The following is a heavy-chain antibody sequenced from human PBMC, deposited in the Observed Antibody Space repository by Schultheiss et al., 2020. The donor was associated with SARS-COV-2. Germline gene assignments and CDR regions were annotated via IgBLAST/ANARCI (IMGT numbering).Heavy chain of an antibody. V-gene: IGHV1-69*13. D-gene: IGHD2-21*02. CDR2: IIPIFGTA. CDR3: AREYCGGDCYSAYYYYGMDV. CDR1: GGTFSSYA. J-gene: IGHJ6*02. Sequence: SVKVSCKASGGTFSSYAISWVRQAPGQGLEWMGGIIPIFGTANYAQKFQGRVTITADESTSTVYMELSSLRSEDTAVYYCAREYCGGDCYSAYYYYGMDVWGQGTTVTVSS.